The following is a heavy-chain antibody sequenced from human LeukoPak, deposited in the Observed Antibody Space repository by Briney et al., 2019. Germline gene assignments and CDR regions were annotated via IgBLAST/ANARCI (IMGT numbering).Heavy chain of an antibody. CDR1: GFTVSSNH. CDR2: IYSGGGT. Sequence: PGGSLRLSCAASGFTVSSNHMSWVRQAPGKGLEWVSLIYSGGGTYYADSAKGRFTVSRDDSKNTLSLQMNSLRAEDTAVYYCARKYCSGGSCYWVDDYWGQGTLVTVSS. CDR3: ARKYCSGGSCYWVDDY. V-gene: IGHV3-53*01. D-gene: IGHD2-15*01. J-gene: IGHJ4*02.